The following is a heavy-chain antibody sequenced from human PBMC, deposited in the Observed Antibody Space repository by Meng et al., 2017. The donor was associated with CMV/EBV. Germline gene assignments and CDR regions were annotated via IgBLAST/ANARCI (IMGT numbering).Heavy chain of an antibody. CDR3: ARFRIQLWSPKSELSYYFDY. Sequence: GGSLRLSCVGSGFIFSDYYMSWIRQAPGKGLEIVSDISSSGASIYYADSVEGRFTISRDNARNSLYLQMNTLRAEDTAVYYCARFRIQLWSPKSELSYYFDYWGQGTLVTVSS. J-gene: IGHJ4*02. CDR1: GFIFSDYY. V-gene: IGHV3-11*04. D-gene: IGHD5-18*01. CDR2: ISSSGASI.